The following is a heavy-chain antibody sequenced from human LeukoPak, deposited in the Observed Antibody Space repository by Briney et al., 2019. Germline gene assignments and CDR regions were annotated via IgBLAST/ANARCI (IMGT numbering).Heavy chain of an antibody. V-gene: IGHV3-7*01. Sequence: PGGSLRLSCAASGFTFSSYWMSWVRQAPGKGLEWVANIKQDGSEKYYVDSVKGRFTISRDNAKNSLYLQINSLRAEDTAVYYCARFRPYYYGSGPRGGYFDYWGQGTLVTVSS. CDR1: GFTFSSYW. D-gene: IGHD3-10*01. CDR2: IKQDGSEK. J-gene: IGHJ4*02. CDR3: ARFRPYYYGSGPRGGYFDY.